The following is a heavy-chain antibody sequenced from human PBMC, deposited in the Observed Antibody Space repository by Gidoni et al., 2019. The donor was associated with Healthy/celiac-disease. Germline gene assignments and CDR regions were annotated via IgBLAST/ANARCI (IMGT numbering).Heavy chain of an antibody. CDR2: INHSGST. CDR3: ARTAGYVYSWFDP. J-gene: IGHJ5*02. Sequence: QVQLQQWGAGLLKPSETLSLTCAVYGGSFSGYYWSWSRQPPGKGLEWIGEINHSGSTNYNPSLKSRVTISVDTSKNQFSLKLSSVTAADTAVYYCARTAGYVYSWFDPWGQGTLVTVSS. CDR1: GGSFSGYY. V-gene: IGHV4-34*01. D-gene: IGHD3-16*01.